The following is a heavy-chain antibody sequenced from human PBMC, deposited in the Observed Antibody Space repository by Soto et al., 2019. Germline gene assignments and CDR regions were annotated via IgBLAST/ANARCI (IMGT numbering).Heavy chain of an antibody. Sequence: SVKFSCKASGGTFSSYAISWVRQAPGQGLEWMGGIIPIFGTANYAQKFQGRVTITADESTSTAYMELSSLRSEDTAVYYCARDHGDYDLGYYYYGMDVWGQGTTVTVSS. CDR1: GGTFSSYA. V-gene: IGHV1-69*13. J-gene: IGHJ6*02. CDR2: IIPIFGTA. D-gene: IGHD4-17*01. CDR3: ARDHGDYDLGYYYYGMDV.